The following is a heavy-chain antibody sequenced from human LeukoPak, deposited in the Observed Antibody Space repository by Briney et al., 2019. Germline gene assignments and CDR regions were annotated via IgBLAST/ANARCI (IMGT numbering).Heavy chain of an antibody. CDR2: IYTDGSST. CDR3: ARDANQKSGSYHDY. V-gene: IGHV3-74*01. Sequence: GGSLRLSCAASGFTFSNYWMHWVRQAPGKGLVWVSRIYTDGSSTSYADSVKGRFTISRDNAKNTLYLQMNTLRAEDTAVYYCARDANQKSGSYHDYWGQGTLVTVSS. CDR1: GFTFSNYW. D-gene: IGHD1-26*01. J-gene: IGHJ4*02.